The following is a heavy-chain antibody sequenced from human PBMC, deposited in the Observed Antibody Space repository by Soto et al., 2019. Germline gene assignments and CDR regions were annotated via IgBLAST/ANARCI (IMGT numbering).Heavy chain of an antibody. V-gene: IGHV6-1*01. CDR2: TYYRSKWYN. J-gene: IGHJ4*02. D-gene: IGHD3-16*01. Sequence: SQTLSLTCGISGDSVSSDGTAWIWIRQSPSRGLEWLGRTYYRSKWYNEYAVSVKSRITIDPDTSRNQFSLQLTSVTPEDTAVDYCARGNYAFDHWGQGALVTVSS. CDR3: ARGNYAFDH. CDR1: GDSVSSDGTA.